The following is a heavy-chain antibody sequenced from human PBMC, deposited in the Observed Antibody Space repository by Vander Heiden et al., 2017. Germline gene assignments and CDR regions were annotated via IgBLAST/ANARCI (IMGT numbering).Heavy chain of an antibody. CDR3: AKDPDSGSQGYFDY. CDR1: GFTFSSYA. D-gene: IGHD1-26*01. V-gene: IGHV3-23*01. CDR2: IRGGGGDS. Sequence: EVQLLESGGGLVQPGGCLRLSCAASGFTFSSYAMSWVRQAPGKGLEWVSAIRGGGGDSFYADSVKGRFTISRDNFKNTLYQQMNSLRADDTAVYYCAKDPDSGSQGYFDYWGQGALVTVSA. J-gene: IGHJ4*02.